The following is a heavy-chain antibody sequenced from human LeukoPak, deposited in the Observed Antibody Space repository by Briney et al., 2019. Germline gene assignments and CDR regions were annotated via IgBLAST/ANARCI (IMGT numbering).Heavy chain of an antibody. CDR3: ARAQETTVTYYFDY. CDR1: GYTYTNYY. Sequence: ASVKVSCKASGYTYTNYYMHWVRRAPGQGLEWMGMINPSGGSASYAQKFQGRVTMTRDTSTSTLYMELSSLRPEDTAVYYCARAQETTVTYYFDYWGQGTLVTVSS. J-gene: IGHJ4*02. V-gene: IGHV1-46*01. CDR2: INPSGGSA. D-gene: IGHD4-17*01.